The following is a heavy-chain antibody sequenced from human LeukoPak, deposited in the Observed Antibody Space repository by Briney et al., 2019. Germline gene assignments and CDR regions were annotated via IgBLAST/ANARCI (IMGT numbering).Heavy chain of an antibody. CDR2: IYYSGST. CDR1: GVSISSYY. J-gene: IGHJ4*02. CDR3: ASFDCSGASCYFDY. D-gene: IGHD2-15*01. V-gene: IGHV4-59*01. Sequence: SETLSLTCTVSGVSISSYYWSWLRQPPGKGLEWFGYIYYSGSTNYNPSLKSRVTISVDPSKNQFSLKLSSVTAAATAVCYCASFDCSGASCYFDYWGQGTLVTVSS.